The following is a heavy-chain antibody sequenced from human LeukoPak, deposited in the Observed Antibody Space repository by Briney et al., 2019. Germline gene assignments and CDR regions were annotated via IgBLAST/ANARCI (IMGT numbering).Heavy chain of an antibody. CDR2: ISSSSSYI. CDR3: ARAGYDYVWGSYGGPFDY. Sequence: GGSLRLSCATSGFTFSSYSMNWVRQAPGKGLEWVSSISSSSSYIYYADSVKGRFTISRDNAKNSLYLQMNSLKAGDTAVYYCARAGYDYVWGSYGGPFDYWGQGTLVTVSS. D-gene: IGHD3-16*01. V-gene: IGHV3-21*01. CDR1: GFTFSSYS. J-gene: IGHJ4*02.